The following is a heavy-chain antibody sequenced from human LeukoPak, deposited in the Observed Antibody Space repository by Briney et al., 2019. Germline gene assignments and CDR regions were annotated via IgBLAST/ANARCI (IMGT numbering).Heavy chain of an antibody. D-gene: IGHD1-1*01. CDR3: ARDPRGGTSRDNWFDP. V-gene: IGHV4-59*01. J-gene: IGHJ5*02. Sequence: TLCLTCTVSGGSISSYYWSWIRQPPGKGLEWIGYIYYSGSTNYNPSLKSRVTISVDTSKNQFSLKLNSVTAADTAVYYCARDPRGGTSRDNWFDPWAPGNLVTVSS. CDR1: GGSISSYY. CDR2: IYYSGST.